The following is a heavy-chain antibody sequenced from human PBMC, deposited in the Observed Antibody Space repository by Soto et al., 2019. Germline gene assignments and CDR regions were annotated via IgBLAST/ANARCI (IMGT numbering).Heavy chain of an antibody. CDR1: GFTISTYA. V-gene: IGHV3-23*01. Sequence: GGSLSLSSAASGFTISTYAMTWVRQAPGKGLECVSGVTGSGSQIYYADSVKGRFTISKDNSKNTLYLQMSSLRAEDTALYYCAKDAVYRDGLWLMDSWGQGTLVTVSS. CDR3: AKDAVYRDGLWLMDS. CDR2: VTGSGSQI. D-gene: IGHD2-21*01. J-gene: IGHJ5*02.